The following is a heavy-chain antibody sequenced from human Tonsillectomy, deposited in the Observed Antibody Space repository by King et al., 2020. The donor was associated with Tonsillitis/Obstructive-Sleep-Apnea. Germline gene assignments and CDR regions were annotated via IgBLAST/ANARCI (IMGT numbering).Heavy chain of an antibody. D-gene: IGHD2-15*01. J-gene: IGHJ3*02. CDR2: ISYDGSNK. CDR1: GFTFSSYA. Sequence: VQLVESGGGVVQPGRSLRLSCAASGFTFSSYAMHWVRQAPGKGLEWVAVISYDGSNKYYADSVKGRFTISRDNSKTTLYLQMNSLRAEDTAVYYCARMDIVVVVAAQLSFFDIWGQGTMVTVSS. V-gene: IGHV3-30*01. CDR3: ARMDIVVVVAAQLSFFDI.